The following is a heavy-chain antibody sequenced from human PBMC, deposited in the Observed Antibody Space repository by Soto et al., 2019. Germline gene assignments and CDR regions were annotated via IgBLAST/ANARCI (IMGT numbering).Heavy chain of an antibody. CDR1: GGTFSSYA. CDR3: ARDQYYDFWSGYYRNYYYGMDV. V-gene: IGHV1-69*05. J-gene: IGHJ6*02. Sequence: SVKVSCKASGGTFSSYAISWVRQAPGQGLEWMGGIIPIFGTANYAQKFQGRVTITRDTSASTAYMELSSLRSEDTAVYYCARDQYYDFWSGYYRNYYYGMDVWGQGTTVTVSS. D-gene: IGHD3-3*01. CDR2: IIPIFGTA.